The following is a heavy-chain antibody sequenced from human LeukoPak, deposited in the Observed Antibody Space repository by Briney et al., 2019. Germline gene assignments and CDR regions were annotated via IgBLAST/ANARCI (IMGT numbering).Heavy chain of an antibody. CDR3: AKGEDDSSGYDY. Sequence: GGTLRLSCAASGLAFSSYAMSWVRQAPGKGLEGVSAISGSGGSTYYADSVKGRFTISRDNSKNTLYLQMNSPRAEDTAVYYCAKGEDDSSGYDYWGQGTLVTVSS. J-gene: IGHJ4*02. CDR1: GLAFSSYA. CDR2: ISGSGGST. D-gene: IGHD3-22*01. V-gene: IGHV3-23*01.